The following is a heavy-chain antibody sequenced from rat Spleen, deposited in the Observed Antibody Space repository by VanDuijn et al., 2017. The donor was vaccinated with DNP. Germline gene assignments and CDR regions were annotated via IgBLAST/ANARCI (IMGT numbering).Heavy chain of an antibody. J-gene: IGHJ2*01. CDR1: GYSITSNHK. Sequence: EVQLQESGPGLVKPSQSLSLTCSVTGYSITSNHKWSWIRKFPGNELEWMGYINNAGSTNYNPSLKSRFSITRDTSKNQFFLQMNSVRDEDAATYYWALQVGVFDYWGQGVTVMVSS. D-gene: IGHD3-1*01. CDR3: ALQVGVFDY. V-gene: IGHV3-3*01. CDR2: INNAGST.